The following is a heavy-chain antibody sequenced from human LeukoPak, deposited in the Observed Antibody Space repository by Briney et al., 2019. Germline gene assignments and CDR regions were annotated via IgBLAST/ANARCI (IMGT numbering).Heavy chain of an antibody. V-gene: IGHV3-33*01. D-gene: IGHD6-19*01. CDR3: ARDHSSGWYYIDY. CDR2: TWSDGNKK. CDR1: GFTFSSYV. J-gene: IGHJ4*02. Sequence: GGSLRLSCAASGFTFSSYVMHWVRQAPGKGLEWVAVTWSDGNKKYYADSVKGRFTISKDNSKNTLYLQMNSLRAEDTAVYYCARDHSSGWYYIDYWGQGTLVTVSS.